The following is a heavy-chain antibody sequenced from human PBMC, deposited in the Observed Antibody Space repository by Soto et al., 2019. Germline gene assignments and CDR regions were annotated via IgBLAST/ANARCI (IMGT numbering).Heavy chain of an antibody. D-gene: IGHD3-10*01. CDR2: IKQDGSEK. CDR1: GFTFREYW. V-gene: IGHV3-7*01. CDR3: ARYREGGEYFDY. Sequence: PGGSLRLSCESSGFTFREYWMSWVRQAPGKGLKWVAKIKQDGSEKNYVDSLKGRFTISRDNAKSSLYLQMNSLRGEDTAIYYFARYREGGEYFDYWGQGTLVTVSS. J-gene: IGHJ4*02.